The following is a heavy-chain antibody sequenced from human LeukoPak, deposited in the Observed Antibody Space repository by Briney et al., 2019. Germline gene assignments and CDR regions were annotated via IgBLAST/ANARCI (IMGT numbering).Heavy chain of an antibody. V-gene: IGHV4-59*01. J-gene: IGHJ4*02. Sequence: PSETLSLTCAVSGGSISSYYWYWIRQPPGKGLEWIGYIYYSGSTNYNPSLKSRVTISIDTSKNQLSLQLRSVTAADTAVYYCATDVRGLVPYYFDFWGQGTLVTVSS. CDR1: GGSISSYY. CDR3: ATDVRGLVPYYFDF. CDR2: IYYSGST. D-gene: IGHD3-10*02.